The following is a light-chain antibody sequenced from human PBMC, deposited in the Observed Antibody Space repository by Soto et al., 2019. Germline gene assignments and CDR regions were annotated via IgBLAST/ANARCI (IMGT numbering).Light chain of an antibody. J-gene: IGLJ7*01. V-gene: IGLV2-14*01. CDR3: SSYTSSSPSEV. CDR2: DVS. CDR1: SSDVGGYNY. Sequence: QSALTQPASVSGSPGQSITISCTGTSSDVGGYNYVSWYQQHPGKAPKLMIYDVSNRPSGVSNRFSGSKSGNTASLTISGLQAEDEADYYCSSYTSSSPSEVFGGGTQLTVL.